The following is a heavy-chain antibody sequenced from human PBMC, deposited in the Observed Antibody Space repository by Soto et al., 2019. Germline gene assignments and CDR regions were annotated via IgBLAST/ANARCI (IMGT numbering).Heavy chain of an antibody. J-gene: IGHJ4*02. Sequence: QVELVESGGGVVQPGRSLRLSCAASGFTFSNYALHWVRQAPGKGPEWVAAISHDGSQQYYADSVKGRFTISRDNSKTMLYLPLNSLRAEDTAVFSCATVRWAMLRFSDFDYWGQGTVLTVSS. V-gene: IGHV3-30*14. D-gene: IGHD3-16*01. CDR2: ISHDGSQQ. CDR1: GFTFSNYA. CDR3: ATVRWAMLRFSDFDY.